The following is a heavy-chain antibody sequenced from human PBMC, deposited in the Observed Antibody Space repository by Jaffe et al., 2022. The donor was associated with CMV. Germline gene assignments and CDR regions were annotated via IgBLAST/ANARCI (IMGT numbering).Heavy chain of an antibody. Sequence: EVQLLESGGELVKPGGSLRLSCAASGFSFSNYAMSWVRQAPGKGLEWVSGIRGSGDSTYYVDSVKGRFTVSRDNSNNTLFLQMNSLRVEDTAVYYCTRDFYKGHSYGYEQYWGQGTLVTVSS. J-gene: IGHJ4*02. D-gene: IGHD5-18*01. CDR1: GFSFSNYA. CDR2: IRGSGDST. CDR3: TRDFYKGHSYGYEQY. V-gene: IGHV3-23*01.